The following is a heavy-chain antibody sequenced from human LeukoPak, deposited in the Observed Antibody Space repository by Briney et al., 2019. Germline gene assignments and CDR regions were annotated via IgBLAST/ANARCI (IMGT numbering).Heavy chain of an antibody. CDR1: GGTFSSYA. Sequence: ASVKVSCKASGGTFSSYAISWVRQAPGQGLEWMGRIIPIFGTANYAQKFQVRVTITTDESTSTAYMELSSLRSEDTAVYYCARGTLGYWFDPWGQGTLVTVSS. V-gene: IGHV1-69*05. CDR3: ARGTLGYWFDP. CDR2: IIPIFGTA. D-gene: IGHD1-1*01. J-gene: IGHJ5*02.